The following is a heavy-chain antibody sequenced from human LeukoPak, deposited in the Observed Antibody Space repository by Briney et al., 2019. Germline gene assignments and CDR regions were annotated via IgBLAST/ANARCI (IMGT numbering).Heavy chain of an antibody. J-gene: IGHJ4*02. CDR1: GFTFSSYD. CDR3: ARAYRAVAGHLDY. V-gene: IGHV3-13*01. D-gene: IGHD6-19*01. Sequence: GGSLRLSCAASGFTFSSYDMHWVRQATGKGLEWVSAIGIAGDTYYLGSVKGRFTISRENAKKSLYLQMNSLRVEDTAVYYCARAYRAVAGHLDYRGQGTLVTVSS. CDR2: IGIAGDT.